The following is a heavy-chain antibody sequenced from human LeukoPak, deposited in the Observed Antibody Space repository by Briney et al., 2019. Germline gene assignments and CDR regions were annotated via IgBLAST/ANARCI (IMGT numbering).Heavy chain of an antibody. J-gene: IGHJ5*02. CDR2: IEQDGSEE. CDR1: GFTFSNYW. D-gene: IGHD4-17*01. Sequence: QTGGSLRLSCTVSGFTFSNYWMSWVRQTPGKGLEWVANIEQDGSEEYYVDSVKGRFTISRDNAKNSLYLQMNSLRAEDTAVYYCARDQDWDDYGDPWGQGTLVTVSS. CDR3: ARDQDWDDYGDP. V-gene: IGHV3-7*01.